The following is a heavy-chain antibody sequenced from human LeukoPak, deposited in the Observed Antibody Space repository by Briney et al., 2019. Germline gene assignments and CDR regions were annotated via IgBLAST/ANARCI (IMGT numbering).Heavy chain of an antibody. CDR3: ATSCSSSSGYYYGMDV. CDR2: FDPEDGET. CDR1: GYTLTELS. J-gene: IGHJ6*02. V-gene: IGHV1-24*01. D-gene: IGHD6-6*01. Sequence: ASVKVSCKVSGYTLTELSMHWVRQAPGKGLEWMGGFDPEDGETIYAQKFQGRVTMTEDTSTDTAYMELSSLRSEDTAVYYCATSCSSSSGYYYGMDVWGQGTTVTVSS.